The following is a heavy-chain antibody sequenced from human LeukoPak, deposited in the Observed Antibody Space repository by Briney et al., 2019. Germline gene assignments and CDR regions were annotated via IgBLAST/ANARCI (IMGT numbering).Heavy chain of an antibody. CDR3: ARGGYDFWSGYYTDWFDP. D-gene: IGHD3-3*01. CDR2: INHSGST. Sequence: SETLSLTCAVYGGSFSGYYWSWIRQPPGKGLEWIGEINHSGSTNYNPSLKSRVTISVDTSKNQFSLKLSSVTAADTAVYYCARGGYDFWSGYYTDWFDPGGQGTLVTVSS. CDR1: GGSFSGYY. J-gene: IGHJ5*02. V-gene: IGHV4-34*01.